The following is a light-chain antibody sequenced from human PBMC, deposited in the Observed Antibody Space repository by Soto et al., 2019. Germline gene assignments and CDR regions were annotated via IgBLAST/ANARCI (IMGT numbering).Light chain of an antibody. CDR3: QQLNSYPLT. V-gene: IGKV1-9*01. CDR1: QGISSY. CDR2: AAS. Sequence: IQLTQSPSSLSASVGDRVTITCRASQGISSYLAWYQQKPGKATKLLIYAASTLQSGVPSRFSGSGSGTDFTLTISSLQNEDFATYYCQQLNSYPLTFGGGTKVDIK. J-gene: IGKJ4*01.